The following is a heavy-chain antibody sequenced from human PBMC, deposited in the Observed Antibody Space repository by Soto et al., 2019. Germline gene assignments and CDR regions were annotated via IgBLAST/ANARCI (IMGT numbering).Heavy chain of an antibody. CDR2: IYYSGST. Sequence: QVQLQESGPGLVKPSQTLSLTCTVSGGSISSGDYYWSWIRQPPGKGLEWIGYIYYSGSTYYNPSLKSRVTISVDTSKNQFSLKLSSVTAADTGVYYCARDKRITIFGVVIEGDPTDYYGMDVWGQGTTVTVSS. CDR3: ARDKRITIFGVVIEGDPTDYYGMDV. J-gene: IGHJ6*02. V-gene: IGHV4-30-4*01. D-gene: IGHD3-3*01. CDR1: GGSISSGDYY.